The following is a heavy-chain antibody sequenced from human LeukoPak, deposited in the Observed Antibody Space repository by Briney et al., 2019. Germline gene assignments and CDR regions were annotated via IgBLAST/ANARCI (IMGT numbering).Heavy chain of an antibody. CDR2: ISSSSSYI. J-gene: IGHJ6*02. Sequence: PGGSLRLSCAASGFTFSSYSMNWVRQAPGKGLEWVSSISSSSSYIYYADSVKGRFTISRDNAKNSLYLQMNSLRDEDTAVYYCASNIAVAGYYYYGMDVWGQGTTVTVSS. CDR1: GFTFSSYS. CDR3: ASNIAVAGYYYYGMDV. D-gene: IGHD6-19*01. V-gene: IGHV3-21*01.